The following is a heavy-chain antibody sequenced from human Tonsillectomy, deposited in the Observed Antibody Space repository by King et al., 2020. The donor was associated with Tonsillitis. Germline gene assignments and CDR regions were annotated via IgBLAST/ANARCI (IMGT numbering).Heavy chain of an antibody. V-gene: IGHV4-59*01. CDR3: ARTSGWSFDY. D-gene: IGHD6-19*01. CDR2: IYYTGSP. Sequence: QLQESGPGLVKPSETLSLTCTVSGCSISSYSRSLIRQPPGKGLEWVGYIYYTGSPNHNPSLKSRVTISADTSKNQLSLKLGSVIAADTAVYYCARTSGWSFDYWGQGTLGTVSS. J-gene: IGHJ4*02. CDR1: GCSISSYS.